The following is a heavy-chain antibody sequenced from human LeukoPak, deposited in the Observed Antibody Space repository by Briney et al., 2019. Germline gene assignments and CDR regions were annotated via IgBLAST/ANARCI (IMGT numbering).Heavy chain of an antibody. CDR3: ARAGVVVALLSHWDY. Sequence: GGSLRLSCAASGFTFSSYSMNWVRQAPGKGLEWVSYISSSSSTIYYADSVKGRFTISRDNAKNSLYLQMNSLRAEDTAVYYCARAGVVVALLSHWDYWGQGTLVTVSS. V-gene: IGHV3-48*01. D-gene: IGHD3-22*01. CDR2: ISSSSSTI. J-gene: IGHJ4*02. CDR1: GFTFSSYS.